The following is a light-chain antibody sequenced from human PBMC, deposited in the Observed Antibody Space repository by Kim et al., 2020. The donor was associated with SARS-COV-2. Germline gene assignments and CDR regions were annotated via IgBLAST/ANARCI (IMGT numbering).Light chain of an antibody. CDR2: GKN. CDR3: NSRDSSGNHWV. Sequence: SSELTQDPAVSVALGQTVRITCQGDSLRSYYASWYQQKPGQAPVLVIYGKNNRPSGIPDRFSGSSSGNTASLTITGAQAEDEADYYCNSRDSSGNHWVFGGGPLLTGL. CDR1: SLRSYY. V-gene: IGLV3-19*01. J-gene: IGLJ3*02.